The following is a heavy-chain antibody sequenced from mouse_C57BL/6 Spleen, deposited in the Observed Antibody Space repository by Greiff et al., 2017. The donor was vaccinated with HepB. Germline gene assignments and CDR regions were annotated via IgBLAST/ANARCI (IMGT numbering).Heavy chain of an antibody. Sequence: QVQLKQSGAELMKPGASVKLSCKATGYTFTGYWIEWVKQRPGHGLEWIGEILPGSGSTNYNEKFKGKATFTADTSSNTAYMQLSSLTTEDSAIYYCARRGDDYDPFEYWGQGTLVTVSA. CDR3: ARRGDDYDPFEY. CDR2: ILPGSGST. V-gene: IGHV1-9*01. J-gene: IGHJ3*01. D-gene: IGHD2-4*01. CDR1: GYTFTGYW.